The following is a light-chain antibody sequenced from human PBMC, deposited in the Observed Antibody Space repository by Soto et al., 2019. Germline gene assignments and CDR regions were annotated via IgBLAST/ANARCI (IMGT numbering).Light chain of an antibody. Sequence: DIQMTESPSALSASVGDRVTITCRASQSISSWLAWYKQKPGKAPKLLIYKASSLESGVPSRFSGSGSGTESTLTISSLQPDDFATYYCQHYNRNSQTFGQGTKVDIK. V-gene: IGKV1-5*03. CDR1: QSISSW. CDR3: QHYNRNSQT. CDR2: KAS. J-gene: IGKJ1*01.